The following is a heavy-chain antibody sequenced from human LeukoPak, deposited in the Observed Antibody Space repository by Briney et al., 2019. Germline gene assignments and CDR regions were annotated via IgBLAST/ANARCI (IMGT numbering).Heavy chain of an antibody. D-gene: IGHD2-2*01. V-gene: IGHV3-21*01. CDR1: GFTFSSYA. J-gene: IGHJ5*02. CDR3: ARRMEGYCSSTSCYALNP. CDR2: ISSSSSYI. Sequence: GGSLRLSCAASGFTFSSYAMSWVRQAPGKGLEWVSSISSSSSYIYYADSVKGRFTISRDNAKNSLYLQMNSLRAEDTAVYYCARRMEGYCSSTSCYALNPWGQGTLVTVSS.